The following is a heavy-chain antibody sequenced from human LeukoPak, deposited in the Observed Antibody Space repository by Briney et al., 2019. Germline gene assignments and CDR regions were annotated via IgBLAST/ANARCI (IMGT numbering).Heavy chain of an antibody. D-gene: IGHD5-24*01. CDR2: INHSGST. CDR3: ARKQKRWLTVRSGAFDI. CDR1: GGSFSGYY. V-gene: IGHV4-34*01. J-gene: IGHJ3*02. Sequence: PSETLSLTCAVYGGSFSGYYWSWIRQPPGKGLEWIRQINHSGSTNYNPSLKSRVTISVDTSKNQFSLKLSTVTAADTAVYYCARKQKRWLTVRSGAFDIWGQGTMVTVSS.